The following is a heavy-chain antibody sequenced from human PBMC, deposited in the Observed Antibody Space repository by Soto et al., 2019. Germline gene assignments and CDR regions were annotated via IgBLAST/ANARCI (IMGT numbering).Heavy chain of an antibody. V-gene: IGHV1-18*03. CDR2: IRAYNGNT. CDR3: ARVEYSSSSHAFDY. D-gene: IGHD6-6*01. CDR1: GYTFTSYG. Sequence: QVQLVQSGAEVKKPGASVKVSCKASGYTFTSYGISWVRQAPGQGLEWMGWIRAYNGNTNYAQKFQGRVTMTTNTSTSTDYMELRSLRSDDMAVYDCARVEYSSSSHAFDYWGQGTLVTVSS. J-gene: IGHJ4*02.